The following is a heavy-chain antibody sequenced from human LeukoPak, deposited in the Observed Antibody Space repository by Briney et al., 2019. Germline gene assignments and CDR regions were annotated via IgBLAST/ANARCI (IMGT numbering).Heavy chain of an antibody. Sequence: SETLSLTCTVSGCSISSDSYYWSWIGQPAGKGLEWVGRLYSSGSTNYNPSLKSRVTISLDTSKNQFSLKLNSVTAADTTVYYCARLSLIVVDWGQGNLVTVSS. CDR2: LYSSGST. CDR1: GCSISSDSYY. J-gene: IGHJ1*01. CDR3: ARLSLIVVD. D-gene: IGHD2-15*01. V-gene: IGHV4-61*02.